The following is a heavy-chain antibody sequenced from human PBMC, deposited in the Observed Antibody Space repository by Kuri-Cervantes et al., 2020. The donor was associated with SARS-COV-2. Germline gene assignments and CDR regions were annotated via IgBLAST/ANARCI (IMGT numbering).Heavy chain of an antibody. CDR1: GGSISSGNYY. CDR2: LNNRGST. CDR3: ARQSSTRRYYDFWTGDTDV. J-gene: IGHJ6*03. V-gene: IGHV4-61*02. D-gene: IGHD3-3*01. Sequence: LRLSCTVSGGSISSGNYYWSWIRQPAGKGLEWIGRLNNRGSTNYNPSLTSRVTMSVDTSKNQFSLNLSSVTAADTAVYYCARQSSTRRYYDFWTGDTDVWGKGTTVTVSS.